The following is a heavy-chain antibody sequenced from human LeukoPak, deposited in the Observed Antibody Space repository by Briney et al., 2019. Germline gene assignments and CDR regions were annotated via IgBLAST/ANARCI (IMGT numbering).Heavy chain of an antibody. D-gene: IGHD2-15*01. CDR2: INTNSGGT. V-gene: IGHV1-2*02. CDR1: GYTFTGYY. CDR3: ARDRRYCSGGSCQPFDY. Sequence: GASVKVSCKAPGYTFTGYYMHWVRQAPGQGLEWMGWINTNSGGTNYAQKFQGRVTMTRDTSISTAYMELSRLRSDDTAVYYCARDRRYCSGGSCQPFDYWGQGTLVTVSS. J-gene: IGHJ4*02.